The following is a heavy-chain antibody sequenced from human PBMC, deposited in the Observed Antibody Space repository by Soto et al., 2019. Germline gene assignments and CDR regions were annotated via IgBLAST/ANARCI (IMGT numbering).Heavy chain of an antibody. Sequence: GASVKVSCKASGYTFTGYYMHWVRQAPGQGLEWMGWINPNSGGTNYAQKFQGWVTMTRDTSISTAYMELSTLRSDDTAVYYCARGVVVPAAIWHWFDPWGQGTLVTVYS. J-gene: IGHJ5*02. D-gene: IGHD2-2*02. V-gene: IGHV1-2*04. CDR1: GYTFTGYY. CDR3: ARGVVVPAAIWHWFDP. CDR2: INPNSGGT.